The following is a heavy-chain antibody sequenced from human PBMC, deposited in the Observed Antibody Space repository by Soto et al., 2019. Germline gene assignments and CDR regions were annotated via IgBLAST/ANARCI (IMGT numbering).Heavy chain of an antibody. D-gene: IGHD6-19*01. Sequence: PSETLCLTCTVSGGSISDYYWNWVRQPPGKGLEWIASIHYSGRTNCNPSLKSRVTVSVDTSKNQFSLKLNSVTAADTAVYYCAGSTGWYWFDPWGQGTLVTVSS. CDR1: GGSISDYY. CDR2: IHYSGRT. J-gene: IGHJ5*02. CDR3: AGSTGWYWFDP. V-gene: IGHV4-59*08.